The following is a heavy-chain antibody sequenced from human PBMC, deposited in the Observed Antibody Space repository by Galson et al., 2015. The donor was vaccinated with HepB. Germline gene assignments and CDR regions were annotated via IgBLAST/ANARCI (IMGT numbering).Heavy chain of an antibody. Sequence: SETLSLTCSVSGDSITSYHWSWIRQPPGKGLEWVGYVYSSGNTKYNPSLESRVTISVDTSKNQFSLWLSSVTAADTAVYYCARQRYSRGFYPYYMDIWGKGTTVAVSS. D-gene: IGHD6-19*01. CDR1: GDSITSYH. V-gene: IGHV4-59*08. J-gene: IGHJ6*03. CDR2: VYSSGNT. CDR3: ARQRYSRGFYPYYMDI.